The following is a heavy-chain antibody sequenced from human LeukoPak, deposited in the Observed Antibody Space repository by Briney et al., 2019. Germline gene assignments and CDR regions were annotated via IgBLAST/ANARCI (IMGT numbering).Heavy chain of an antibody. CDR2: IYWDDDK. J-gene: IGHJ3*02. D-gene: IGHD6-25*01. Sequence: TLSLTCTVSGGSINISYWSWIRQPPGKALEWLALIYWDDDKRCSPSLKSRLTITKDTSKNQVVLTMTNTDPVDTATYYCAHSMGSGYETDAFDMWGQGTMVSVSS. CDR3: AHSMGSGYETDAFDM. CDR1: GGSINISY. V-gene: IGHV2-5*08.